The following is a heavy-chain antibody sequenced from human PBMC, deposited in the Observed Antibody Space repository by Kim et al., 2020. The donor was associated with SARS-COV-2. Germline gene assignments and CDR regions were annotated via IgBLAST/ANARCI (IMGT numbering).Heavy chain of an antibody. CDR2: IIHMFGTT. J-gene: IGHJ4*02. V-gene: IGHV1-69*13. CDR1: GGTFRHYA. CDR3: AMATGGYSGYDYLDF. Sequence: SVKVSCKASGGTFRHYAISWVRQAPGQGLEWMGVIIHMFGTTKYAQKFQGRVTITADESTSTAYMELSSLRSVDTGLYYCAMATGGYSGYDYLDFWGQGTLVTVSS. D-gene: IGHD5-12*01.